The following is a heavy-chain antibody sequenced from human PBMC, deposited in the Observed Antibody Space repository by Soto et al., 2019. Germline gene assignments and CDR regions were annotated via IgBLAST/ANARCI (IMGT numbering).Heavy chain of an antibody. CDR1: GGTFSSYA. CDR2: IIPIFGTA. D-gene: IGHD5-18*01. Sequence: QVQLVQSGAEVKKPGSSVKVSCKASGGTFSSYAISWVRQAPGQGLEWMGGIIPIFGTANYAQKFQGRVTITADESTSTAYMERSSLRSEDKAVYYCARDASSTLVDTAMDAVHNWFDPWGQGTLVTVSS. J-gene: IGHJ5*02. CDR3: ARDASSTLVDTAMDAVHNWFDP. V-gene: IGHV1-69*12.